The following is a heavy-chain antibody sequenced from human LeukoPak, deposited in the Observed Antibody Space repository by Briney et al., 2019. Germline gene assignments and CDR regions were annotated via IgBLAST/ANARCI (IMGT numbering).Heavy chain of an antibody. CDR2: INHSGST. D-gene: IGHD2-21*02. CDR1: GGSFSGYY. V-gene: IGHV4-34*01. J-gene: IGHJ4*02. Sequence: NPSETLSLTCAVYGGSFSGYYWSWIRQPPGKGLEWIGEINHSGSTNYNPSLKSRVTISVDTSKNQFSLKLSSVTAAGTAVYYCARTLVVVTATTTYYYFDYWGQGTLVTVSS. CDR3: ARTLVVVTATTTYYYFDY.